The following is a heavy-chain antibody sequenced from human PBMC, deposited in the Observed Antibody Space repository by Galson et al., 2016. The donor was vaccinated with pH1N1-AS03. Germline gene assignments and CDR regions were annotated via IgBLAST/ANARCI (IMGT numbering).Heavy chain of an antibody. CDR1: GFMFSKYW. CDR2: IKEDGSEK. CDR3: ARGWPLVVPGTIVRSYYYMDV. V-gene: IGHV3-7*01. Sequence: SLRLSCAASGFMFSKYWMNWVRQAPGKGLEWVANIKEDGSEKDHVDSVKGRFTISRDNAKYSLYLHMNSLRAEDTAVYYCARGWPLVVPGTIVRSYYYMDVWGKGTTVTVSS. J-gene: IGHJ6*03. D-gene: IGHD2-2*01.